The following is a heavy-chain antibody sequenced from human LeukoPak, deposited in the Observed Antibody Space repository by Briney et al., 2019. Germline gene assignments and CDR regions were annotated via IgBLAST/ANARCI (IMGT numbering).Heavy chain of an antibody. J-gene: IGHJ5*02. D-gene: IGHD5-24*01. Sequence: SETLSLTCAVYGGSFSGYYWSWIRQPPGKGLEWIGEINHSGSTNYNPSLKSRVTISVDTSKNQFSLKLSSVTAADTAVYYCARLRWSWFDPWGQGTLVTVSS. CDR1: GGSFSGYY. CDR3: ARLRWSWFDP. CDR2: INHSGST. V-gene: IGHV4-34*01.